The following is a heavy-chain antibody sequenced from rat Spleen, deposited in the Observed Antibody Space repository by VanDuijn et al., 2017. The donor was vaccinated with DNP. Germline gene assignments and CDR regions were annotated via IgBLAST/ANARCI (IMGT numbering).Heavy chain of an antibody. CDR1: GFTFSNYW. J-gene: IGHJ3*01. Sequence: EVQLVQSGGGLVQPGRSLKLSCVASGFTFSNYWMTWIRQVPGRGLEWVASITSSGGSIYYPDSVKGRFTISRDDEKNTLYLQMNSLRSEDTATYYCAARYSSSWFAYWGQGTLVTVSS. D-gene: IGHD1-2*01. V-gene: IGHV5-31*01. CDR3: AARYSSSWFAY. CDR2: ITSSGGSI.